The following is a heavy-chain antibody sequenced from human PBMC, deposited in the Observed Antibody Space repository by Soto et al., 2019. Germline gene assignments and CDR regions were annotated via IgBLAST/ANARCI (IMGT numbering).Heavy chain of an antibody. CDR3: ARGFQQWLVGVLGY. Sequence: ASVKVSCKASGYTFTSYAMHWVRQAPGQRLEWMGWINAGNGNTKYSQKFQGRVTITRDTSASTAYMELSSLRSEDTAVYYCARGFQQWLVGVLGYWGQGTLVTVSS. V-gene: IGHV1-3*01. J-gene: IGHJ4*02. D-gene: IGHD6-19*01. CDR2: INAGNGNT. CDR1: GYTFTSYA.